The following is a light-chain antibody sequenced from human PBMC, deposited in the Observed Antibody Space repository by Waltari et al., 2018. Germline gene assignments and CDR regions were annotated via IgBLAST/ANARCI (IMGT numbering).Light chain of an antibody. J-gene: IGKJ1*01. Sequence: DIVVTQSPLSLPVTPGEPASISCRSSQSLLHSNGYNYLDWYLQQPGQSPQLLIYLGCNRASGVPDRFSGSGSGTDFTLKISRVEAEDVGVYYCMQSLRALWTFGQGTKVEIK. CDR3: MQSLRALWT. CDR1: QSLLHSNGYNY. CDR2: LGC. V-gene: IGKV2-28*01.